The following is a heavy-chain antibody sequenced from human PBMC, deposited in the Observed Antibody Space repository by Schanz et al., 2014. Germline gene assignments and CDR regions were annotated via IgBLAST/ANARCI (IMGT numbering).Heavy chain of an antibody. CDR3: VRDYNWGFDN. D-gene: IGHD7-27*01. CDR2: ISWNSGSV. V-gene: IGHV3-9*01. CDR1: GFTFDNYA. J-gene: IGHJ4*02. Sequence: EVQLVESGGGLVQPGRSLRLSCAASGFTFDNYAMHWVRQAPGKGLEWVSSISWNSGSVAYADSVKGRFTISRDNSKNTVYLQTSSLSAEDTALYYCVRDYNWGFDNWGQGTLVTVSS.